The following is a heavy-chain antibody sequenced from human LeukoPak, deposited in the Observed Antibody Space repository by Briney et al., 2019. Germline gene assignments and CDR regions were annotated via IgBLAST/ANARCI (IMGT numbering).Heavy chain of an antibody. CDR3: AKALAARHMDV. V-gene: IGHV3-11*04. J-gene: IGHJ6*02. D-gene: IGHD6-13*01. CDR1: GFTVSSSY. Sequence: GGSLRLSCAASGFTVSSSYMSWVRQAPGKGLEWVSYISSSGTTIYYADSVKGRFTISRDNAKNSLYLQMSSLRAEDTAVYYCAKALAARHMDVWGQGTTVTVSS. CDR2: ISSSGTTI.